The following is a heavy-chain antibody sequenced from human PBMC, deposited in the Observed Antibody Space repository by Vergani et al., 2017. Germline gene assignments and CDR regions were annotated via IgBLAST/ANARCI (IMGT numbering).Heavy chain of an antibody. J-gene: IGHJ3*02. V-gene: IGHV4-59*01. CDR2: IYYSGST. D-gene: IGHD5-18*01. CDR3: AREHGYSYGYSAFDI. CDR1: GGSISSYY. Sequence: QVQLQESGPGLVKPSETLSLPCTVSGGSISSYYWSWIRQPPGKGLEWIGYIYYSGSTNYNPSLKSRVTISVDTSKNQFSLKLSSVTAADTAVYYCAREHGYSYGYSAFDIWGQGTMVTVSS.